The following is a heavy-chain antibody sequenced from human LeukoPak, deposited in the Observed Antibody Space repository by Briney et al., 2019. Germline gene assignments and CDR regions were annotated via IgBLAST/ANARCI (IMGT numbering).Heavy chain of an antibody. Sequence: PSETLSLTCAVYGGSFSGYYWSWIRQPPGKGLEWIGEINHSGSTNYNPSLKSRVTISVDTSKNQFSLKLSSVTAAVTAVYYCARGPYCSSTSCYRYYYYGMDVWGQGTTVTVSS. D-gene: IGHD2-2*01. CDR3: ARGPYCSSTSCYRYYYYGMDV. J-gene: IGHJ6*02. CDR1: GGSFSGYY. CDR2: INHSGST. V-gene: IGHV4-34*01.